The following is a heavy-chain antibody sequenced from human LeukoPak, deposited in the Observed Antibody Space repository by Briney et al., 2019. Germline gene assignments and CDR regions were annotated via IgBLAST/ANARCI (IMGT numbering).Heavy chain of an antibody. CDR3: AKDREIYSGSYYYFDY. CDR2: TSATGDTT. Sequence: PGGSLRLSCAASGFTFSTYAMNWVRQAPGKGLEWVSATSATGDTTSYAGSVKGRFIISRDNSKNTLYLQMSSLRAEHTAVYYCAKDREIYSGSYYYFDYWGQGTLVTVSS. V-gene: IGHV3-23*01. D-gene: IGHD1-26*01. CDR1: GFTFSTYA. J-gene: IGHJ4*02.